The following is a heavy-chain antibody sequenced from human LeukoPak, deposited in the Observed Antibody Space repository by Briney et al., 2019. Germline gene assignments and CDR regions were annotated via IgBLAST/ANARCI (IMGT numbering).Heavy chain of an antibody. J-gene: IGHJ2*01. CDR1: GYTFTSYY. CDR3: ARDLRRDVYNRDWYFDL. CDR2: INPSGGST. Sequence: ASVKVSCKASGYTFTSYYIHWVRQAPGQGLEGMGMINPSGGSTTYAQKFQGRVTLTRDTSTSTVSLEVSSLRSEDTVVYFCARDLRRDVYNRDWYFDLWGRGTLVTVSS. D-gene: IGHD5-24*01. V-gene: IGHV1-46*01.